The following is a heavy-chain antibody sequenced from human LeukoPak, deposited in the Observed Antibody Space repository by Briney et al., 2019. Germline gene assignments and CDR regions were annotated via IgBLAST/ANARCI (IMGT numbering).Heavy chain of an antibody. V-gene: IGHV3-74*01. CDR2: IKGDGSST. D-gene: IGHD1-26*01. J-gene: IGHJ4*02. Sequence: GGSLRLSCSTFGFNFANYGVSWFRQAPGKGLVWVSRIKGDGSSTSYADSVKGRFTISRDNAKNTLFLQMNSLRAEDTAVYYCVRDGVGAPPFDYWGQGALVTVSS. CDR1: GFNFANYG. CDR3: VRDGVGAPPFDY.